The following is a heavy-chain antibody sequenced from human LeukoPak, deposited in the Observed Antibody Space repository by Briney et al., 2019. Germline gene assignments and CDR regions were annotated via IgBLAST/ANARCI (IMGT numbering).Heavy chain of an antibody. J-gene: IGHJ4*02. CDR3: AREPGAFGIVGATDY. V-gene: IGHV4-30-2*01. CDR2: IYHSGST. D-gene: IGHD1-26*01. Sequence: SQTLSLTCTVSGGSISSGGYYWSWIRQPPGKGLEWIGYIYHSGSTYYNPSLKSRVTISVDRSKNQFSLKLSSVTAADTAVYYCAREPGAFGIVGATDYWGQGTLVTVSS. CDR1: GGSISSGGYY.